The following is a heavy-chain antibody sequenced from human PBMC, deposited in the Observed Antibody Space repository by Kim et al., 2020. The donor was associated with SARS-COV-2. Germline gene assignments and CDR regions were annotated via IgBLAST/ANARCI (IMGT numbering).Heavy chain of an antibody. Sequence: SETLSLTCAVYGGSFSGYYWSWIRQPPGKGLEWIGEINHSGSTNYNPSLKSRVTISVDTSKNQFSLKLSSVTAADTAVYYCARRQGRIAAAGTPGRYYYGMDVWGQGTTVTVSS. CDR2: INHSGST. D-gene: IGHD6-13*01. J-gene: IGHJ6*02. CDR3: ARRQGRIAAAGTPGRYYYGMDV. V-gene: IGHV4-34*01. CDR1: GGSFSGYY.